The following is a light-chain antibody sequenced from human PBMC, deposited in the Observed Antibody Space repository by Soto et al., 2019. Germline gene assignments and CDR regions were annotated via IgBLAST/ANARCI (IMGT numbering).Light chain of an antibody. J-gene: IGKJ4*01. V-gene: IGKV3D-15*01. CDR1: QNVRYN. CDR2: AAA. CDR3: QQYNNWPPFT. Sequence: EILLTQSPGTLSLSPGETATLSCRASQNVRYNYLAWYQQRPGQPPRLLIHAAASRTSGIPDRFSGSVSGTEFTLTISSLQSEDFAVYYCQQYNNWPPFTFGGGTKVEIK.